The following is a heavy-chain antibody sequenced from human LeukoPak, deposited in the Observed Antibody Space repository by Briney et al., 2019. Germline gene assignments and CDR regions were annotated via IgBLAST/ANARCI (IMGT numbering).Heavy chain of an antibody. CDR1: GFSFSSNW. D-gene: IGHD1-1*01. Sequence: GGSLRLSCAAPGFSFSSNWMGWVRQAPGKGLEWVAHIKRDGSQKYYLDSVKGRFTVSRDNAKNSLYLQMNSLRVEDTAVYYCARLGLEVGGPNWFDPWGQGTLVTVSS. J-gene: IGHJ5*02. V-gene: IGHV3-7*01. CDR2: IKRDGSQK. CDR3: ARLGLEVGGPNWFDP.